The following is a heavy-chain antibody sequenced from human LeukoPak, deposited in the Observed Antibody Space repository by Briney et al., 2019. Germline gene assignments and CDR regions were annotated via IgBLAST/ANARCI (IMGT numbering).Heavy chain of an antibody. CDR1: GGSISSYY. J-gene: IGHJ4*02. Sequence: PSETLSLTCTVSGGSISSYYWSWIRQPAGKGLEWIGRIYTSGSTNYNPSLKSRVTMSVDTSKNQFSLKLSSLTAADTAVYYCARDRTYDSSGYYDYWGQGTLVTVSS. D-gene: IGHD3-22*01. CDR3: ARDRTYDSSGYYDY. CDR2: IYTSGST. V-gene: IGHV4-4*07.